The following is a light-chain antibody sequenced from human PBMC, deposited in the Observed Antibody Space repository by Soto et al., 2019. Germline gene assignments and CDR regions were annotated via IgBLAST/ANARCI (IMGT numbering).Light chain of an antibody. CDR2: DAS. CDR1: QGISSA. J-gene: IGKJ1*01. CDR3: QQFHSYPWT. V-gene: IGKV1-13*02. Sequence: AVQLTQSPSSLSASVGDRVTITCRASQGISSALAWYHQKPGKAPKLLIFDASTLKGGVPSRFSGSGSGTDFILTISSLQPEDFATYYCQQFHSYPWTFGQGIKVEI.